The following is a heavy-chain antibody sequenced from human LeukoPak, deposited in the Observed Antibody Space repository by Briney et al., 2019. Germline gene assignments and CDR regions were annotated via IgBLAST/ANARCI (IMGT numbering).Heavy chain of an antibody. J-gene: IGHJ4*02. CDR3: ARLTSNGATYFEY. CDR2: MFAIGSP. D-gene: IGHD2-2*01. V-gene: IGHV4-59*08. CDR1: GGSFNNNH. Sequence: SETLSLTCTVSGGSFNNNHWSWIRRPPGKGLEWIGDMFAIGSPSYNPSLKSRVSISVNTSENQFSLRLTSVTAADTAVYCCARLTSNGATYFEYWGQGTLVTVSS.